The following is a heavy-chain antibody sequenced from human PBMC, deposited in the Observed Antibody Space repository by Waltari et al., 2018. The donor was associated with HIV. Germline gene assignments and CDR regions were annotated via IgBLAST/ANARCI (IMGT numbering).Heavy chain of an antibody. J-gene: IGHJ4*02. CDR3: ARLGNYYGSGSHTPYCDY. CDR1: GGSISSSSYY. CDR2: IYYSGST. D-gene: IGHD3-10*01. V-gene: IGHV4-39*01. Sequence: QLQLQESGPGLVKPSETLSLTCTVSGGSISSSSYYWGWIRQPPGKGLEWFGSIYYSGSTYYNPSLKSRVTISVDTSKNQFSLKLSSVTAADTAVYYCARLGNYYGSGSHTPYCDYWGQGTLVTVSS.